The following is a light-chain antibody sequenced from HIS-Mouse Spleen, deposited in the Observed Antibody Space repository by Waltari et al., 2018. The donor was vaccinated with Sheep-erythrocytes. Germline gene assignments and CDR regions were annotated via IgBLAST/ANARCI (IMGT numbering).Light chain of an antibody. Sequence: DIQMTHSPSSLSASVGDRVTIPCRASQSISSYLNWYQQKPGKAPKLLIYAASSLQSGVPSRFSGSGSGTDFTLTISSLQPEDFATYYCQQSYSTPQFTFGPGTKVDIK. J-gene: IGKJ3*01. V-gene: IGKV1-39*01. CDR2: AAS. CDR3: QQSYSTPQFT. CDR1: QSISSY.